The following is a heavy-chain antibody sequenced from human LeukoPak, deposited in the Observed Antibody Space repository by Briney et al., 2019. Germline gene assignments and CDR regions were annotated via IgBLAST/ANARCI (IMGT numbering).Heavy chain of an antibody. CDR1: GGSFSSYY. V-gene: IGHV4-34*01. J-gene: IGHJ5*02. D-gene: IGHD3-22*01. CDR2: INHSGST. CDR3: ARGTYYYDSSGYYSNWFDP. Sequence: PSETLSLTCAVYGGSFSSYYWSWIRQPPGKGLEWIGEINHSGSTNYNPSLKSRVTISVDTSKNQFSLKLSSVTAADTAVYYCARGTYYYDSSGYYSNWFDPWGQGTLVTVSS.